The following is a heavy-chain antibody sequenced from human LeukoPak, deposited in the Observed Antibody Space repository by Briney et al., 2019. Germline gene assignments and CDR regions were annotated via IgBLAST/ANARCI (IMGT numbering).Heavy chain of an antibody. CDR2: ILYDGSLE. CDR1: GFSFGTYA. D-gene: IGHD1-26*01. Sequence: PGKSLRLSCAASGFSFGTYAMHWVRQAPGEGLEWVALILYDGSLENTADSVRGRFIISRDNSKNTLFLHMNSLRIEDTAVYYCARGAILGGYNLIDDWGQGTLVTVSS. J-gene: IGHJ4*02. V-gene: IGHV3-30*04. CDR3: ARGAILGGYNLIDD.